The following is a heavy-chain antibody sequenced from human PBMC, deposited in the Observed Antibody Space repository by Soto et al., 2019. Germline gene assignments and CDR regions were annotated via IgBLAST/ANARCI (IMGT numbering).Heavy chain of an antibody. CDR3: ARGGRSAYYYYMGV. CDR2: VYYSGST. CDR1: GGSISTYY. J-gene: IGHJ6*03. V-gene: IGHV4-59*01. Sequence: SETLSLTCTVSGGSISTYYWSWVRQPPGKGLEWIRYVYYSGSTNYNPSLKSRVTISVDTSKNQFSLKLTSVTAADTAMYYCARGGRSAYYYYMGVWGKGTTVTVSS.